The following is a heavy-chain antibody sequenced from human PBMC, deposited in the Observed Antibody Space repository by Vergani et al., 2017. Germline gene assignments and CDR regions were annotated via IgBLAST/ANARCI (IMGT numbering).Heavy chain of an antibody. CDR1: GGSISSGDYY. CDR2: IYYSGST. V-gene: IGHV4-30-4*01. CDR3: ARGITMIVVVTSEGSWCDP. Sequence: QVQLQESGPGLVKPSQTLSLTCTVSGGSISSGDYYWSWIRQPPGKGLEWIGDIYYSGSTYYNPSLKSRVTISVDTSKNQFSLKLSSVTGADTAVYYCARGITMIVVVTSEGSWCDPWGQGTLVTVSS. J-gene: IGHJ5*02. D-gene: IGHD3-22*01.